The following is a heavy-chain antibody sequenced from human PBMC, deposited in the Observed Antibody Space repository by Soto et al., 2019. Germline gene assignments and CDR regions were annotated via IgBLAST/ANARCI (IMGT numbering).Heavy chain of an antibody. CDR1: GFTFSSYG. D-gene: IGHD3-10*01. V-gene: IGHV3-30*18. J-gene: IGHJ5*02. CDR2: ISYDGSNK. Sequence: QVQLVESGGGVVQPGRSLRLSCAASGFTFSSYGMHWVRQAPGKGLEWVAVISYDGSNKYYADSVKGRFTISRDNSKNTLYLQMNSLRAEDTAVYYCAKEPDYGSGKPPFDPWGQGTLVTVSS. CDR3: AKEPDYGSGKPPFDP.